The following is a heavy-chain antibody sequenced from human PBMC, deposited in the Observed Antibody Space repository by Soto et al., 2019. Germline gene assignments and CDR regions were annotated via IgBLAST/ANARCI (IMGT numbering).Heavy chain of an antibody. CDR2: INPSGGST. CDR1: GYTFTSYY. Sequence: ASVKVSCKASGYTFTSYYMHWVRQAPGQGLEWMGIINPSGGSTSYAQKLQGRVTMTRDTSTSTVYLELSSMRSEDTAVYYCARTYLSCSSTSCQPDYYYYGMDVWGQGTTVTVSS. D-gene: IGHD2-2*01. CDR3: ARTYLSCSSTSCQPDYYYYGMDV. J-gene: IGHJ6*02. V-gene: IGHV1-46*01.